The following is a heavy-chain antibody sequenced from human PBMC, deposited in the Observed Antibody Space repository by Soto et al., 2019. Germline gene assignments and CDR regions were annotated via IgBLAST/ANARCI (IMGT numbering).Heavy chain of an antibody. Sequence: PSETLSLTCTVSGVSISSGGYYWSWIRQHPGKGLEWIGYIYHSGSTYYNPSLKSRVTISVDTSKNQFSLKLSSVTAADTAVYYCARVQYGDYLRYYYYYYGMDVWGQGTTVTVSS. CDR3: ARVQYGDYLRYYYYYYGMDV. CDR1: GVSISSGGYY. D-gene: IGHD4-17*01. V-gene: IGHV4-31*03. J-gene: IGHJ6*02. CDR2: IYHSGST.